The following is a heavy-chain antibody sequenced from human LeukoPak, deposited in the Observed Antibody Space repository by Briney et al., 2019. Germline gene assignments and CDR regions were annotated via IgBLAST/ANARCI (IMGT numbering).Heavy chain of an antibody. CDR3: ARVGRGGSGSYYNVPFDP. CDR2: ISADNGNT. Sequence: GASVKVSCKASGYTFTSYGISWVRQAPGQGLEWMGWISADNGNTNYAQKLQGRVTMTTDTSTSTAYMELRSLRSDDTAVYYCARVGRGGSGSYYNVPFDPWGQGTLVTVSS. J-gene: IGHJ5*02. V-gene: IGHV1-18*01. CDR1: GYTFTSYG. D-gene: IGHD3-10*01.